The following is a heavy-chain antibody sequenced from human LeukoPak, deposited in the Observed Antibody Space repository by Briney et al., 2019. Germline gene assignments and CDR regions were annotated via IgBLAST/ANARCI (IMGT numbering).Heavy chain of an antibody. CDR1: GYTLTELS. J-gene: IGHJ3*02. V-gene: IGHV1-24*01. D-gene: IGHD3-22*01. CDR2: FDPEDGET. CDR3: ATYYDSSGYTDAFDI. Sequence: ASVKVSCKVSGYTLTELSMHWVRQAPGKGLEWVGGFDPEDGETIYAQKFQGRVTMTEDTSTDTAYMELSSLRSEDTAVYYCATYYDSSGYTDAFDIWGQGTMVTVSS.